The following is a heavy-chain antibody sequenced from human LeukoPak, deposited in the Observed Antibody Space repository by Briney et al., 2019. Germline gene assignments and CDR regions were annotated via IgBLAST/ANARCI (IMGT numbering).Heavy chain of an antibody. CDR3: ARGEPARGDAFDI. V-gene: IGHV4-34*01. D-gene: IGHD2-2*01. Sequence: SETLSLTCVVYGGSFSGYYWSWIRQPPGKGLEWIGEINHSGSTNYNPSLKSRVTISVDTSKNQFSLKLSSVTAADTAVYYCARGEPARGDAFDIWGQGTMVTVSS. CDR1: GGSFSGYY. CDR2: INHSGST. J-gene: IGHJ3*02.